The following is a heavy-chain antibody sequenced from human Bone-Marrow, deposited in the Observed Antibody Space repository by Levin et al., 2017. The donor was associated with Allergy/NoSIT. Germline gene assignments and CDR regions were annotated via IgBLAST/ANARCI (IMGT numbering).Heavy chain of an antibody. J-gene: IGHJ5*02. D-gene: IGHD3-16*01. CDR3: ASGGIKGWFDP. CDR1: GGSISSGSYY. CDR2: IYTSGST. Sequence: SETLSLTCTVSGGSISSGSYYWSWIRQPAGKGLEWIGRIYTSGSTNYNPSLKSRVTISVDTSKNQFSLKLSSVTAADTAVYYCASGGIKGWFDPWGQGTLVTVSS. V-gene: IGHV4-61*02.